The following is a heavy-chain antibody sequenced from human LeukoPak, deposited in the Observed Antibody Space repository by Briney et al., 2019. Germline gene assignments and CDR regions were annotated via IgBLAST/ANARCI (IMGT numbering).Heavy chain of an antibody. J-gene: IGHJ5*02. CDR1: GGSFSGYY. CDR3: ARGFTCSSTSCYYNWFDP. D-gene: IGHD2-2*01. V-gene: IGHV4-34*01. CDR2: INHSGST. Sequence: SETLSLTCAVYGGSFSGYYWSWSRQPPGKGLEWIGEINHSGSTNYNPSLKSRVTISVDMSKNQFSLKLSSVTAADTAVYYCARGFTCSSTSCYYNWFDPWGQGTLVTVSS.